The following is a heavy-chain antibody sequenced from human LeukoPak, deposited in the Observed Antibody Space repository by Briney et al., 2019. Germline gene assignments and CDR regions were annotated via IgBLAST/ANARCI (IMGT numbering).Heavy chain of an antibody. V-gene: IGHV1-3*01. Sequence: ASVKVSCKASGYTFTSYAMHWVRQAPGQRLEWMGWINAGNGNTKYSQKFQGRVTITRDTSASTAYMELSSLRSEDTAVYYCARAKYSSSWYSGDYFDYWGQGTLVTVSS. J-gene: IGHJ4*02. CDR1: GYTFTSYA. CDR2: INAGNGNT. CDR3: ARAKYSSSWYSGDYFDY. D-gene: IGHD6-13*01.